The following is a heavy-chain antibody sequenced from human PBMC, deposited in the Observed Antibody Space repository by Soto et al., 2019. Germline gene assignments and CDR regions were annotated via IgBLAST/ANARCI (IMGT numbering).Heavy chain of an antibody. CDR2: FDPEDGET. D-gene: IGHD3-9*01. Sequence: GASVKVSCKVSGYTLTELSMHWVRQAPGKGLEWMGGFDPEDGETIYAQKFQGRVTMTEDTSTDTAYMELSSLRSEDTTVYYCATTPMKDILTGPLYYYYYGMDVWGQGTTVTVS. CDR1: GYTLTELS. V-gene: IGHV1-24*01. CDR3: ATTPMKDILTGPLYYYYYGMDV. J-gene: IGHJ6*02.